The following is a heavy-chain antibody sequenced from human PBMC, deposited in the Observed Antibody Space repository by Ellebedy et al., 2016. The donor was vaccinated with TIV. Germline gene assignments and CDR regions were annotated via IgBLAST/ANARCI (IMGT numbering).Heavy chain of an antibody. CDR3: ARRGSYGDYAVQINSWSDT. V-gene: IGHV3-7*01. CDR1: GFNFRSYW. CDR2: IRQEGDVK. J-gene: IGHJ5*02. Sequence: PGGSLRLSCIASGFNFRSYWMTWVRQAPGKGLEWVANIRQEGDVKYYVDSVRGRFTVSRDNARNSLYLQMNNWRVEDTAVYYCARRGSYGDYAVQINSWSDTWGQGTLVTVSS. D-gene: IGHD3-16*01.